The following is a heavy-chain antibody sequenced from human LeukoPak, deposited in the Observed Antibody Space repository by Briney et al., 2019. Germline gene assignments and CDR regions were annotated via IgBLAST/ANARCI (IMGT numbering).Heavy chain of an antibody. CDR1: GFTLSNYW. V-gene: IGHV3-74*01. Sequence: GGSLRLSCAASGFTLSNYWMHWVRQAPGKRPVWVSRIKSDGSSTVYADSVKGRFTISRDNAKNTLYLQMNSLRAEDTAVYYCTRDIFRGPVDYWGQGTLVTVSS. CDR2: IKSDGSST. CDR3: TRDIFRGPVDY. D-gene: IGHD3-9*01. J-gene: IGHJ4*02.